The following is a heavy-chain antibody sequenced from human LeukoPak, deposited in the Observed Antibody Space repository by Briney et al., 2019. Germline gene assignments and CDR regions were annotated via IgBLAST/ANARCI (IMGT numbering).Heavy chain of an antibody. Sequence: PGGSLRLSCAASGFTFSNYWMHWVRQAPGKGLVWVSHINTDGDSTTYADSVKGRFTISRDNSKSTLYLQMNSLRAEDTAVYHCAKKSGDHFHFDFWGQGTLVTVSS. CDR1: GFTFSNYW. J-gene: IGHJ4*02. V-gene: IGHV3-74*03. D-gene: IGHD2-21*01. CDR3: AKKSGDHFHFDF. CDR2: INTDGDST.